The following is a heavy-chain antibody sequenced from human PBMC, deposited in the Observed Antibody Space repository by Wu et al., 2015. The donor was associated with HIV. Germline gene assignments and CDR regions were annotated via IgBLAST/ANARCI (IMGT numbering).Heavy chain of an antibody. Sequence: QVQLVQSGAEVKSLGLVKVSCKASEALQAAMLSAGVRQAPGTRGLSGWEGSSLSLVQQTTHRSSRGRVTITTDESTSTAYMELSSLRSEDTAVYYCARGTSEYYYGSGNAFDIWGQGTMVTVSS. V-gene: IGHV1-69*05. J-gene: IGHJ3*02. CDR3: ARGTSEYYYGSGNAFDI. CDR1: EALQAAML. CDR2: SSLSLVQ. D-gene: IGHD3-10*01.